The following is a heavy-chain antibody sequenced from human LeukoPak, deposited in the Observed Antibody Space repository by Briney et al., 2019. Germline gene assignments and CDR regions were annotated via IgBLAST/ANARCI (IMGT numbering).Heavy chain of an antibody. V-gene: IGHV1-18*01. Sequence: APVNVSCKASGYTFSSYGLSWVRQAPGQGLEWMGWISAYNGNTNYAQKFQGRITMTTDTSTSTAYMELSSLRSEDTAVYYCARDRRYSSGWYRAYYYYGMDVWGQGTTVTVSS. D-gene: IGHD6-19*01. CDR1: GYTFSSYG. J-gene: IGHJ6*02. CDR3: ARDRRYSSGWYRAYYYYGMDV. CDR2: ISAYNGNT.